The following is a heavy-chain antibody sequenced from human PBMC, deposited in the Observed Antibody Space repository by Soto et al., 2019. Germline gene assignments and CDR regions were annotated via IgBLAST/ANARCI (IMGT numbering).Heavy chain of an antibody. J-gene: IGHJ4*02. D-gene: IGHD3-10*01. CDR1: GYSITSSSF. V-gene: IGHV4-38-2*01. CDR3: ARPRPNFGAVDS. Sequence: QVQLQESGPGLVKPSETLSLTCAVSGYSITSSSFWGWIRQPPGKGLAWIGSIYLGGTTYYDPSLKSRVTISVDTSRNEFSLRLTSVTAADTAVYYCARPRPNFGAVDSWGQGTLVTVST. CDR2: IYLGGTT.